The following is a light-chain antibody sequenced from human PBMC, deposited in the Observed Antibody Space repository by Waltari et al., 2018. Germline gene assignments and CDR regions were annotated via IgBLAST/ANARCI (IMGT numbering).Light chain of an antibody. CDR1: QGISNY. CDR2: DAS. J-gene: IGKJ5*01. V-gene: IGKV1-27*01. CDR3: QQYTVAPIT. Sequence: DIQVTQSPSSLSASVGDRVTITCRASQGISNYLAWYQQKPGKVPKLLIYDASTLQSGVPSRFSGSRSGTDLTLTISSLQPEDVATYYCQQYTVAPITFGQGTRLEI.